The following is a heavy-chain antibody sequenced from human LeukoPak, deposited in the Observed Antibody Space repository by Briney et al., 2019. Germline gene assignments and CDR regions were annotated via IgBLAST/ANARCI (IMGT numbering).Heavy chain of an antibody. V-gene: IGHV4-39*07. Sequence: SDTLSLTCTVSGGSITSSGFYWGWIRQPPGKGLEWIGNIYYGGSAYYNPSLKSRVTVSVDTSKNLFSLKLSSVTAADTAVYYCARQPNIVVVDNWFDPWGQGTLVAVSS. J-gene: IGHJ5*02. CDR1: GGSITSSGFY. D-gene: IGHD2-15*01. CDR2: IYYGGSA. CDR3: ARQPNIVVVDNWFDP.